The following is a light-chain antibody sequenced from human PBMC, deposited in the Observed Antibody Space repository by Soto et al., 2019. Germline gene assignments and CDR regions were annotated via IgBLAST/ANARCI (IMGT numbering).Light chain of an antibody. Sequence: DIKMTQSPSSLSASVGDRVTITCRASQSISSYLNWYQQKPGKAPKLLIYAASSLQSGVPSRFSGSGSGTEFTLTISSLQPEDFATYYCQQSYSTLPYTFGQGTKLEIK. J-gene: IGKJ2*01. CDR3: QQSYSTLPYT. CDR1: QSISSY. V-gene: IGKV1-39*01. CDR2: AAS.